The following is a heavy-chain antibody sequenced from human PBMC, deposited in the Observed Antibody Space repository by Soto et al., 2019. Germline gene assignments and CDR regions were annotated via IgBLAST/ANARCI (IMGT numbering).Heavy chain of an antibody. J-gene: IGHJ4*02. CDR2: VYPGDSET. CDR3: ARLSGCINGVCYKFDY. Sequence: PGEALKISCKGSGDSFPRYWIGWVRQMRRKGREWMGIVYPGDSETRYSPAFQGQVTISADKSISTAYLQWSSLKASDTAMYYCARLSGCINGVCYKFDYWGQGPLGAVSS. CDR1: GDSFPRYW. D-gene: IGHD2-8*01. V-gene: IGHV5-51*01.